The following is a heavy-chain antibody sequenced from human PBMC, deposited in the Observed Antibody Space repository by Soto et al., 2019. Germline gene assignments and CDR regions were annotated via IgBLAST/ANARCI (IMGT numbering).Heavy chain of an antibody. J-gene: IGHJ4*02. CDR3: TRRRDWTAVDPVDY. CDR2: IRGKRGNDGT. CDR1: GFAFSDSA. V-gene: IGHV3-73*02. D-gene: IGHD5-18*01. Sequence: EVQLVESGGGLVQPGGSLKLSCAASGFAFSDSAMHWVRQASGKGLEWIGRIRGKRGNDGTAYAASVKGRFTISRDDSKTTTYLQMISLKIEDTAVYYCTRRRDWTAVDPVDYLGQGTLVTVSS.